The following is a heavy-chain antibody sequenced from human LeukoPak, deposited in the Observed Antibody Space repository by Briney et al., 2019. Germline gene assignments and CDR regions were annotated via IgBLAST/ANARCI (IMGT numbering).Heavy chain of an antibody. CDR2: IYPGDSDT. D-gene: IGHD3-10*01. V-gene: IGHV5-51*01. CDR1: GGTFNSYA. Sequence: KVSCKASGGTFNSYAISWVRQAPGQGLEWMGIIYPGDSDTRYSPSFQGQVTISADKSISTAYLQWSSLKASDTAMYYCARQGSGTGLDYWGQGTLVTVSS. J-gene: IGHJ4*02. CDR3: ARQGSGTGLDY.